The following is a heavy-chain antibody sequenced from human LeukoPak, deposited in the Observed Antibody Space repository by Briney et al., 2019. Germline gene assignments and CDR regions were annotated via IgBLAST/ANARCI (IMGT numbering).Heavy chain of an antibody. J-gene: IGHJ4*02. Sequence: GGSLRLSCAASGFTFNSYAMTWVRQAPGKGLEWVSGISGSGGNTYYADSVKGRFTISRDNSKNSLYLQMNSLRDEDTAVYYCARDLLLWFGENTPYYFDYWGQGTLVTVSS. CDR3: ARDLLLWFGENTPYYFDY. CDR1: GFTFNSYA. D-gene: IGHD3-10*01. CDR2: ISGSGGNT. V-gene: IGHV3-23*01.